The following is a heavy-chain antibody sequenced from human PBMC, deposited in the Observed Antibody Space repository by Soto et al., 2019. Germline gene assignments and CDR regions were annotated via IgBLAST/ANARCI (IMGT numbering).Heavy chain of an antibody. CDR1: GGSISSSSYY. J-gene: IGHJ5*02. V-gene: IGHV4-39*01. CDR3: ASLTLGHCTSTSCFYNWFGP. CDR2: IYYSGTT. Sequence: QLQLQESGPGLVKPSETLSLTCTVSGGSISSSSYYWGWIRQPPGKELEWIGSIYYSGTTYYNPSLKIRATISVDTSKEQFSLKLSSVTAADTAVYYCASLTLGHCTSTSCFYNWFGPWGQGTLVTVSS. D-gene: IGHD2-2*01.